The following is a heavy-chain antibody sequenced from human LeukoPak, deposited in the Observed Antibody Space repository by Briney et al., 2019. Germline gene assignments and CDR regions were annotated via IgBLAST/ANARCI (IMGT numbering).Heavy chain of an antibody. CDR2: INPSGGST. D-gene: IGHD6-19*01. J-gene: IGHJ6*02. V-gene: IGHV1-46*01. CDR1: EYSFSSYY. CDR3: ARRAVANGMDV. Sequence: GASVKVSCKTFEYSFSSYYMHWVRQAPGQGLEWMGIINPSGGSTSYARKFQGRVTMTRDTSTSTVYMELSSLRSEDTAVYYCARRAVANGMDVWGQGTTVTVSS.